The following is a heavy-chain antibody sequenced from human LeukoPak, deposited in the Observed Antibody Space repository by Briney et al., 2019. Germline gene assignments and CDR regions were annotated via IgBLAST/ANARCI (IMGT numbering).Heavy chain of an antibody. Sequence: PGRSLRLSCAASGFTLSNYGMHWVRQAPGEGLEWLALIRNDGYRKHYADSVKGRFTISRDIFKNTLYLQMNNLRPEDTAVYYCAKDVSGQAYWGQGTLLTVSS. D-gene: IGHD3-3*01. CDR3: AKDVSGQAY. CDR1: GFTLSNYG. J-gene: IGHJ4*02. V-gene: IGHV3-30*02. CDR2: IRNDGYRK.